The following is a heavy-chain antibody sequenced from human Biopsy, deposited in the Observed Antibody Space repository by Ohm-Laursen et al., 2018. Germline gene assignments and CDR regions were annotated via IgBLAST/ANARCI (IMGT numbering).Heavy chain of an antibody. D-gene: IGHD5-18*01. CDR3: AKDRYNYTPIGGFSMDV. Sequence: SLRLSCAASGFTFNNYGMQWVRQAPGKGLEWVAFIFYDGSNTYYADSVKGRFTIFRDNSRDTLYLQMSSLRAEDTAVYYCAKDRYNYTPIGGFSMDVWDQGTTVTVSS. V-gene: IGHV3-30*02. CDR1: GFTFNNYG. J-gene: IGHJ6*02. CDR2: IFYDGSNT.